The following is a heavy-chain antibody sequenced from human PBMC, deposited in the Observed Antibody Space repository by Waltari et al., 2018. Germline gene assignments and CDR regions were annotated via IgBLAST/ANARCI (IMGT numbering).Heavy chain of an antibody. V-gene: IGHV4-34*01. D-gene: IGHD6-13*01. J-gene: IGHJ4*02. CDR1: GGSFSGSS. CDR2: INHRGTT. Sequence: QVQLQQWGSGLLKPSETLSLTCVVYGGSFSGSSWSWIRQPPGKGLEWIGEINHRGTTNYNPSLKSRVTMSIDTSKIHFSLKLTSVTAADAAVYYCVEDLAAFTVDWGQGTLVTVSS. CDR3: VEDLAAFTVD.